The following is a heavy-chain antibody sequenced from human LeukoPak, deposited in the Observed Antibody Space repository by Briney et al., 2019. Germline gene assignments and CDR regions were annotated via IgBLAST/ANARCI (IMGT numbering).Heavy chain of an antibody. J-gene: IGHJ4*02. CDR3: ARGDDILTGLGGY. CDR2: ISSSSSYI. D-gene: IGHD3-9*01. Sequence: GGSLRLSCAASGFTFSSYAMSWVRQAPGKGLEWVSSISSSSSYIYYADSVKGRFTISRDNAKNSLYLQMNSLRAEDTAVYYCARGDDILTGLGGYWGQGTLVTVSS. V-gene: IGHV3-21*01. CDR1: GFTFSSYA.